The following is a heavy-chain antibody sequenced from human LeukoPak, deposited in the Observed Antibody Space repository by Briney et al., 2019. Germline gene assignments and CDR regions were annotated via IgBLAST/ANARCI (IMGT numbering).Heavy chain of an antibody. CDR3: AKEVLPYYYGSGSPT. J-gene: IGHJ4*02. CDR1: GFTFSSYG. Sequence: GGSLRLSCAASGFTFSSYGMHWVRQAPGKGLEWVAFIRYDGSNKYYADSVKGRFTISRDNSKNTLYLQMNSLRAEDTAVYYCAKEVLPYYYGSGSPTWGQGTLVTVSS. V-gene: IGHV3-30*02. D-gene: IGHD3-10*01. CDR2: IRYDGSNK.